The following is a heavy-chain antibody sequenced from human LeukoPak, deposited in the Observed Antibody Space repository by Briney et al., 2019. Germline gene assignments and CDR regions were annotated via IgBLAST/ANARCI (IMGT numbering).Heavy chain of an antibody. CDR1: GFTVSTNY. Sequence: PGGSLRLSCAASGFTVSTNYMSWVRQAPGRGLEWVSVIYSGGNTYYADSVKGRFTISRDNSKNTLYVQMNSLRADDTAVYYCARDSGTTVGYFDYWGQGTLVTVSS. CDR3: ARDSGTTVGYFDY. CDR2: IYSGGNT. J-gene: IGHJ4*02. V-gene: IGHV3-66*01. D-gene: IGHD4-23*01.